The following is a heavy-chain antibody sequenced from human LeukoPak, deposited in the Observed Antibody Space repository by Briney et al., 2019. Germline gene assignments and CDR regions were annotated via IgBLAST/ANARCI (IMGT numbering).Heavy chain of an antibody. Sequence: PGGSLRLSXAASGFTFSSYAMSWVRQAPGKGLEWVSAISGPAGSRYYADSVKGRFTISRDNSKNTLYLQMNSLRAEDTAIYYCAKKVGLVSSPLYYFDFWGQGTLVTVSS. D-gene: IGHD1-14*01. CDR3: AKKVGLVSSPLYYFDF. CDR1: GFTFSSYA. V-gene: IGHV3-23*01. J-gene: IGHJ4*02. CDR2: ISGPAGSR.